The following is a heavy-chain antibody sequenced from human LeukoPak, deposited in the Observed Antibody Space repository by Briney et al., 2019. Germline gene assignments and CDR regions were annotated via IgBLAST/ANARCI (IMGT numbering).Heavy chain of an antibody. J-gene: IGHJ4*02. D-gene: IGHD1-26*01. Sequence: ETLPLTCTVSGGSISSSSYYWGWIRQPPGKGLEWIGSIYYSGSTYYNPSLKSRVTISVDTSKNQFSLKLSSLTAADTAVYYCARHDAYSWSYYDYWGQGTKVNASS. CDR3: ARHDAYSWSYYDY. CDR2: IYYSGST. CDR1: GGSISSSSYY. V-gene: IGHV4-39*01.